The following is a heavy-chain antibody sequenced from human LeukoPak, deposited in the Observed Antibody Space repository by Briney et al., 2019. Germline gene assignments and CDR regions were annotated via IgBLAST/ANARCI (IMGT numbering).Heavy chain of an antibody. CDR2: IYYSGST. CDR1: GGSISSSSYY. J-gene: IGHJ4*02. V-gene: IGHV4-39*01. D-gene: IGHD5-18*01. CDR3: ARAWIQVDY. Sequence: KSSETLSLTCTVSGGSISSSSYYWGWIRQPPGKGLEWIGSIYYSGSTYYNPSLKSRVTISVDTSKNQFSLKLSSVTAADTAVYYCARAWIQVDYWGQGTLVTVSS.